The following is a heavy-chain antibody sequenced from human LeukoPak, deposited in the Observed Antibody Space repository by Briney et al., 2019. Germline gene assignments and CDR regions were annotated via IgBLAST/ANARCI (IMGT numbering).Heavy chain of an antibody. V-gene: IGHV4-61*02. Sequence: PSETLSLTCTVSGGSISSGSYYWSWIRQPAGKGLEWIGRIYTSGSTNYNPSLKSRVTISVDTSKNQFSLKLSSVTAADTAVYYCARGSWWEQLHFDYWGQGTLVTVSS. CDR2: IYTSGST. CDR1: GGSISSGSYY. J-gene: IGHJ4*02. CDR3: ARGSWWEQLHFDY. D-gene: IGHD2-15*01.